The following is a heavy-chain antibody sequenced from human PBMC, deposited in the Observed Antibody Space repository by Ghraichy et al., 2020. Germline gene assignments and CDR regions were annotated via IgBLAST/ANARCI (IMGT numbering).Heavy chain of an antibody. CDR3: ARDAPSGSYLGY. J-gene: IGHJ4*02. Sequence: GESLNISCAASGFTVSTNYMSWVRQAPGKGLEWVSVIYSGGGTYYADSVKGRFTISRDNSKNTLYLQMNSLRAEDTAVYYCARDAPSGSYLGYWGQGTLVNVSS. CDR1: GFTVSTNY. CDR2: IYSGGGT. D-gene: IGHD1-26*01. V-gene: IGHV3-53*01.